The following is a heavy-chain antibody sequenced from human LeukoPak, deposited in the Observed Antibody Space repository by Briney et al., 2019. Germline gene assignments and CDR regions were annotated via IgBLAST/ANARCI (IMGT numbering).Heavy chain of an antibody. CDR2: INPNSGGT. J-gene: IGHJ4*02. V-gene: IGHV1-2*02. CDR3: ARDLGYCSGGSCRDY. CDR1: GYTFTGYY. Sequence: ASVKVSCKASGYTFTGYYMHWVRQAPGQGLGWMGWINPNSGGTNYAQKFQGRVTMTRDTSISTAYMELSRLRSDDTAVYYCARDLGYCSGGSCRDYWGQGTLVTVSS. D-gene: IGHD2-15*01.